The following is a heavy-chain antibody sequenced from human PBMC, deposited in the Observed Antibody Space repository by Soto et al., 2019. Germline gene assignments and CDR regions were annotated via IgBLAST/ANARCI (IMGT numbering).Heavy chain of an antibody. D-gene: IGHD6-6*01. V-gene: IGHV6-1*01. CDR1: GDSVSSNSAA. CDR2: TYYRSKWYN. CDR3: ARDWLSSSSLVRRPFYYYYGMDV. J-gene: IGHJ6*02. Sequence: PSQTLSLICAISGDSVSSNSAAWNWIRQSPSRGLEWLGRTYYRSKWYNDYAVSVKSRITINPDTSKNQFSLQLNSVTPEDTAVYYCARDWLSSSSLVRRPFYYYYGMDVWGQGTTVTVSS.